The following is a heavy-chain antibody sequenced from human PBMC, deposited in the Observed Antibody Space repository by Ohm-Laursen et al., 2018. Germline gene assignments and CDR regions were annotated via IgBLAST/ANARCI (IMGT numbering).Heavy chain of an antibody. J-gene: IGHJ4*02. V-gene: IGHV4-34*01. D-gene: IGHD3-3*01. Sequence: GTLSLTCAVYGGSFSGYYWSWIRQPPGKGLEWIGEINHSGSTNYNPSLKSRVTISVDTSKNQFSLKVSSVTAADTAVYYCASLITIFGVGWGQGTLVTVSS. CDR3: ASLITIFGVG. CDR1: GGSFSGYY. CDR2: INHSGST.